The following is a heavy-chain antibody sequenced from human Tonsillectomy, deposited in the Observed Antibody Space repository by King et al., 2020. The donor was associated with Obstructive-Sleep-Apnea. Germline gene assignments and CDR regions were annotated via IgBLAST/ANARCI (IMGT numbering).Heavy chain of an antibody. Sequence: VQLVESGGGVVQPGGSLRLSCAASGFTFSSYGMHWVRQAPGKGLEWVAFIRYDGSNKYYADSVKGRFTISRDNSKNTLYLQMNSLRAEDTAVYYCAKENCSGGSCYSLFYFDYWGQGTQVTVSS. V-gene: IGHV3-30*02. D-gene: IGHD2-15*01. CDR1: GFTFSSYG. CDR2: IRYDGSNK. CDR3: AKENCSGGSCYSLFYFDY. J-gene: IGHJ4*02.